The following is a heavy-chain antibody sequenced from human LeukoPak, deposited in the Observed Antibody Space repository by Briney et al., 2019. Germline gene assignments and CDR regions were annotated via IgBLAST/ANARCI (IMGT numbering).Heavy chain of an antibody. Sequence: SETLSLTCAVYGGSFSGYYWSWIRQPPGKGLEWIGEINHSGSTNYNPSLKSRVTISVDTSKNQFSLKLSFVTAADTAVYYCAREKYYDFWSGYGPLDYWGQGTLVTVSS. CDR2: INHSGST. CDR1: GGSFSGYY. CDR3: AREKYYDFWSGYGPLDY. V-gene: IGHV4-34*01. D-gene: IGHD3-3*01. J-gene: IGHJ4*02.